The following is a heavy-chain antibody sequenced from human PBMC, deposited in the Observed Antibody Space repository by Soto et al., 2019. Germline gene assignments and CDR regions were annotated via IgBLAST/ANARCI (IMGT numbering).Heavy chain of an antibody. Sequence: PSETLSLTCTVSGGSVSSSSYYWGWIRQPPGKGLEWIGSIYYDGTTYYNPSLYSRVTISVDTSKNQFTLRLGSVTAADTAVYYCARRDHSNSRGWFDPWGPGTLVTVSS. CDR2: IYYDGTT. D-gene: IGHD4-4*01. CDR3: ARRDHSNSRGWFDP. V-gene: IGHV4-39*01. J-gene: IGHJ5*02. CDR1: GGSVSSSSYY.